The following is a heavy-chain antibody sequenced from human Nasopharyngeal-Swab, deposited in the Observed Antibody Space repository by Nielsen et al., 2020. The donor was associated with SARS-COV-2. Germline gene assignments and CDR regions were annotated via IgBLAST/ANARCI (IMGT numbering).Heavy chain of an antibody. D-gene: IGHD3-22*01. CDR1: GFTFGDYA. J-gene: IGHJ4*02. CDR3: ARSGGDYYDSPFDY. V-gene: IGHV4-34*01. Sequence: LRLSCTTSGFTFGDYAMSWIRQPPGKGLEWIGEINHSGSTNYNPSLKSRVTISVDTSKNQFSLKLSSVTAADTAVYYCARSGGDYYDSPFDYWGQGTLVTVSS. CDR2: INHSGST.